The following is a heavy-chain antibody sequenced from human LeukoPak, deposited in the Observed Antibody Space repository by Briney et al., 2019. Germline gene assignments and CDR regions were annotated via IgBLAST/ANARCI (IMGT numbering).Heavy chain of an antibody. CDR3: AKDSSGYYRLGGFDY. V-gene: IGHV3-9*03. CDR1: GFTFSSYA. CDR2: ISWNTGSI. D-gene: IGHD3-22*01. Sequence: PGGSLRLSCAASGFTFSSYAMSWVRQAPGKGLEWVSGISWNTGSIGYADSVKGRFTISRDNAKNSLYLQMNGLRAEDMALYYCAKDSSGYYRLGGFDYWGQGTLVTVSS. J-gene: IGHJ4*02.